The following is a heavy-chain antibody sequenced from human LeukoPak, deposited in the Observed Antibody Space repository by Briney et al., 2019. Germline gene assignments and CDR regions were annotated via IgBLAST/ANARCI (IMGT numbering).Heavy chain of an antibody. Sequence: SETLSLTCAVYGGSFSGYYWSWIRQPPGKGLEWIEEINHSGSTNYNPSLKSRVTISVDTSKNQFSLKLSSVTAADTAVYYCARVTTVTTNIDYWGQGTLVTVSS. CDR2: INHSGST. CDR1: GGSFSGYY. CDR3: ARVTTVTTNIDY. J-gene: IGHJ4*02. D-gene: IGHD4-17*01. V-gene: IGHV4-34*01.